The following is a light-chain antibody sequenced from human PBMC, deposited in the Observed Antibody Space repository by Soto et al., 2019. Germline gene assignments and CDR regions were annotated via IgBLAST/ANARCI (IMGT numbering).Light chain of an antibody. CDR3: QQDNSYPYT. CDR1: QTISTW. Sequence: DIQMTQSPSTLSASVGDRVTITCRASQTISTWLAWYQQKPGKAPKLLIYKASSLESGVPARFSGSGSGTECTPTIRRLQPDDFATYYCQQDNSYPYTFGQGTKLEIK. CDR2: KAS. J-gene: IGKJ2*01. V-gene: IGKV1-5*03.